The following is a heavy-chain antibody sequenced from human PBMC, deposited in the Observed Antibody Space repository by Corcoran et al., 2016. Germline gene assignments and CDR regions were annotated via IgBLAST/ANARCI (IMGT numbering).Heavy chain of an antibody. CDR3: ARDLVVPAAIPLDY. Sequence: EVQLVESGGGLVQPGGSLRLSCAASGFTFSSYWMSWVRQAPGKGLEWVANIKQDGSEKYYVDSLKGRFTISRDNAKNSLYLQMNSLRPEDTAVYYCARDLVVPAAIPLDYWGQGTLVTVSS. V-gene: IGHV3-7*01. J-gene: IGHJ4*02. CDR2: IKQDGSEK. D-gene: IGHD2-2*01. CDR1: GFTFSSYW.